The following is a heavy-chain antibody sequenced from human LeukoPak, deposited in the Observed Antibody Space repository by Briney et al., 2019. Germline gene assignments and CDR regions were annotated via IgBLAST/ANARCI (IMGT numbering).Heavy chain of an antibody. D-gene: IGHD3-22*01. J-gene: IGHJ2*01. CDR3: ARAARQGFTMIVVPFFYFDL. Sequence: SQTLSLTCAVSGGSISSGASDWGWIRQHPKRGLEWVGYINHSGSTYYNPSLGSRVTMSVDTSKNQFSLKLSSVTAADSAVYYCARAARQGFTMIVVPFFYFDLWGRGTLVTVSS. CDR1: GGSISSGASD. V-gene: IGHV4-31*11. CDR2: INHSGST.